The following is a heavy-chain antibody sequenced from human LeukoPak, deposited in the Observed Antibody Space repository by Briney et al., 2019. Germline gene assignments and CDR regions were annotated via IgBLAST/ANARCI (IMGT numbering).Heavy chain of an antibody. CDR2: IIPIFGTA. Sequence: SSVKVSCKVSGYTLTELSMHWVRQAPGQGLEWMGGIIPIFGTANYAQKFQGRVTITADESTSTAYMELSSLRSEDTAVYYCATYKGGDGGNGRRAFDIWGQGTMVTVSP. D-gene: IGHD4-23*01. CDR3: ATYKGGDGGNGRRAFDI. J-gene: IGHJ3*02. V-gene: IGHV1-69*13. CDR1: GYTLTELS.